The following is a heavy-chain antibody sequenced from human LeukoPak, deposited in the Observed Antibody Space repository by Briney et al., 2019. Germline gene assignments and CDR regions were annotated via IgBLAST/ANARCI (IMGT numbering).Heavy chain of an antibody. CDR3: ARGVVVAAFGIDY. CDR1: GFTFSSYA. J-gene: IGHJ4*02. V-gene: IGHV3-64*01. Sequence: GGTLRLSCAASGFTFSSYAMHWVRQAPGKGLEYVSAISSNGGSTYYANSVKGRFTISRDNSKNTLYLQMGSLRAEDMAVYYCARGVVVAAFGIDYWGQGTLVTVSS. D-gene: IGHD2-15*01. CDR2: ISSNGGST.